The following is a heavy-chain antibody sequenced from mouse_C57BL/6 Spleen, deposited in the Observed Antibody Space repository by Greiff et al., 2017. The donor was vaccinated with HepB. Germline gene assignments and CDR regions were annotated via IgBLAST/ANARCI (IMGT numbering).Heavy chain of an antibody. J-gene: IGHJ2*01. V-gene: IGHV1-82*01. D-gene: IGHD4-1*01. Sequence: VQLQQSGPELVKPGASVKISCKASGYAFSSSWMNWVKQRPGKGLEWIGRIYPGDGDTNYNGKFKGKATLTADKSPSTAYMQLSSLTSEDSAVYFCAREWDVYFDYWGQGTTLTVSS. CDR2: IYPGDGDT. CDR1: GYAFSSSW. CDR3: AREWDVYFDY.